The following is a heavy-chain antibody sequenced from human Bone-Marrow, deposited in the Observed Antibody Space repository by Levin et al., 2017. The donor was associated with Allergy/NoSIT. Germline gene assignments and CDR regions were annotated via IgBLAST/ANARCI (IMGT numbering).Heavy chain of an antibody. Sequence: GASVKVSCAVSGFTFSSFWMHWVRQVPGKGLVWVSRINSDGSSTTYADSVKGRFTIPRDNVKNTLYLQMNSLRAEDTAVYYCARDLRYSGYEWDAFDLWGQGTMVTVSS. CDR2: INSDGSST. CDR1: GFTFSSFW. D-gene: IGHD5-12*01. J-gene: IGHJ3*01. V-gene: IGHV3-74*03. CDR3: ARDLRYSGYEWDAFDL.